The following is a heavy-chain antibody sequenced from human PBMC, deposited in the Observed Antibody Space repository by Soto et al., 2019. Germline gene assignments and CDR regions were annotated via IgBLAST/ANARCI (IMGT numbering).Heavy chain of an antibody. Sequence: VKVSCKASGYTFSTYAMHWVRQAPGQRLEWMGWINGDNGNTRYSQKFQGRVTITRDTSASTAYMELSSLRSEDTAVYYCARDPHYYDTTGYCLDYWGQGTLVTVSS. CDR1: GYTFSTYA. CDR3: ARDPHYYDTTGYCLDY. CDR2: INGDNGNT. D-gene: IGHD3-22*01. V-gene: IGHV1-3*01. J-gene: IGHJ4*02.